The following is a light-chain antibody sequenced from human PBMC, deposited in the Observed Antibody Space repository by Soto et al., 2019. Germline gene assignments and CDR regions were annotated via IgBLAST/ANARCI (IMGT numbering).Light chain of an antibody. V-gene: IGKV1-12*01. Sequence: DIQMTHSPAALSASLGYIFTITCRASQDVGKWLAWYQQKPGKGPTLLIHGASSLQSGVPPRYSGSGYGTDFTLTISSLQPEDFAVYYCQLYGSFGQGTRLEI. CDR1: QDVGKW. J-gene: IGKJ5*01. CDR3: QLYGS. CDR2: GAS.